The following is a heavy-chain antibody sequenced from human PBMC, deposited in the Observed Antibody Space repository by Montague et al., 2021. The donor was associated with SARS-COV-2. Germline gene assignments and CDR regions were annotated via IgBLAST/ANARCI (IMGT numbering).Heavy chain of an antibody. D-gene: IGHD7-27*01. CDR3: ARVRHLGRGMDF. CDR2: TFYRSEWNY. J-gene: IGHJ6*02. CDR1: GDSVSRNDIA. Sequence: CAISGDSVSRNDIAWNWFRQSPSRGLEWLGRTFYRSEWNYHYADSVKSRITIDPDTSKNRVSLQLRSVTPEDTAVYFCARVRHLGRGMDFWGQGTTVTVSS. V-gene: IGHV6-1*01.